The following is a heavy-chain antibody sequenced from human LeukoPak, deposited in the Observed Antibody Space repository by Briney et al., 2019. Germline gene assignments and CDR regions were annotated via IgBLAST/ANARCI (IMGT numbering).Heavy chain of an antibody. D-gene: IGHD3-22*01. Sequence: PSESLSLTCEASGGSFSGYSRSWIRQPPGKGLEWIGEINHSVSTNYNPSLMRRVAISVDTSTNQFSLMLSSVPAAETDVYYCARRNKRISMIVVVTRGPGGDFDYWGQGTLVTVSS. CDR3: ARRNKRISMIVVVTRGPGGDFDY. J-gene: IGHJ4*02. V-gene: IGHV4-34*01. CDR1: GGSFSGYS. CDR2: INHSVST.